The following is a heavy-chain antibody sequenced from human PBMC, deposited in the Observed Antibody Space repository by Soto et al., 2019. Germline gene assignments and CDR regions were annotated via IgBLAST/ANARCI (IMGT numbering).Heavy chain of an antibody. D-gene: IGHD6-13*01. CDR1: GFTFSSYA. Sequence: GGSLRLSCAASGFTFSSYAMHWVRQAPGKGLEWVAVISYDGSNKYYADSVKGRFTISRDNSKNTLCLQMNSLRAEDTAVYYCASEIAAAGYCYYYGMDVWGQGTTVTVS. V-gene: IGHV3-30-3*01. CDR2: ISYDGSNK. CDR3: ASEIAAAGYCYYYGMDV. J-gene: IGHJ6*02.